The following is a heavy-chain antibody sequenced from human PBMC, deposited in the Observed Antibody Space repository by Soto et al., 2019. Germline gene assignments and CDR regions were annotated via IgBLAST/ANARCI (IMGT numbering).Heavy chain of an antibody. CDR1: GFAFSNFA. J-gene: IGHJ3*02. CDR3: AKGTALTPHHDAFHI. CDR2: ISGSGGYT. D-gene: IGHD4-17*01. V-gene: IGHV3-23*01. Sequence: EVQLLESGGGSVQPGGSLRLSCAASGFAFSNFAMTWVRQAPGKGLEWVSTISGSGGYTYYGDSVKGRFTISRDDSKNTLDLQMNSLTSQDTAVYYCAKGTALTPHHDAFHIWGQGTMVTVSS.